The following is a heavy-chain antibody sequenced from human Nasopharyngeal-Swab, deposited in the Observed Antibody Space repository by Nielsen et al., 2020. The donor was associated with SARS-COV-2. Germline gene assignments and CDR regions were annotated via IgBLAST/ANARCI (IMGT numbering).Heavy chain of an antibody. J-gene: IGHJ6*03. Sequence: SETLSLTCAVYGGSFSGYYWSWIRQPAGKGLGWIGEINHSGSTNYNPSLKGRVTISVDTSKNQFSLKLSSVTAADTAVYYCARGPRRALPYYYYYYMDVWGKGTTVTVSS. V-gene: IGHV4-34*01. CDR3: ARGPRRALPYYYYYYMDV. CDR2: INHSGST. CDR1: GGSFSGYY. D-gene: IGHD1-14*01.